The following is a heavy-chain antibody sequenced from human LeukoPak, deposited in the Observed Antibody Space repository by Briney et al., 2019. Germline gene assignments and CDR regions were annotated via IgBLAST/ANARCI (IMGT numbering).Heavy chain of an antibody. CDR3: ARGHLSYYYDSSGYYYPY. V-gene: IGHV3-30*04. J-gene: IGHJ4*02. D-gene: IGHD3-22*01. CDR1: GFTFSSYA. Sequence: GGSLRLSCAASGFTFSSYAMHWVRQAPGKGLEWVAVIPYDGSNKYYADSVKGRFTISRDNSKNTLYLQMNSLRAEDTAVYYCARGHLSYYYDSSGYYYPYWGQGTLVTVSS. CDR2: IPYDGSNK.